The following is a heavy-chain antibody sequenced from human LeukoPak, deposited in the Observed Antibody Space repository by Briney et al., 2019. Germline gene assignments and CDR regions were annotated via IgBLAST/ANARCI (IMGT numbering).Heavy chain of an antibody. D-gene: IGHD5-12*01. CDR1: GFTFSSYA. CDR2: ISYDGSNK. J-gene: IGHJ4*02. Sequence: PGGSLRLSCAASGFTFSSYAMHWVRQAPGKGLEWVAVISYDGSNKYYAGSVKGRFTISRDNSKNTLYLQMNSLRAEDTAVYYCARDHISGYELYYFDYWGQGTLVTVSS. CDR3: ARDHISGYELYYFDY. V-gene: IGHV3-30*04.